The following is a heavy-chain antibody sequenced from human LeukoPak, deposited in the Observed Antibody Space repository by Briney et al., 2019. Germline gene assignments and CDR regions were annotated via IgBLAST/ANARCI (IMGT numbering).Heavy chain of an antibody. D-gene: IGHD3-10*01. V-gene: IGHV3-21*01. CDR3: ARVQKVELDFDY. CDR1: GFTFSSYS. CDR2: ISSSSSYI. Sequence: GGSLRLSCAASGFTFSSYSMNWVRQAPGEGLEWVSSISSSSSYIYYADSVKGRFTISRDNAKNSLYLQMNSLRAEDTAVYYCARVQKVELDFDYWGQGTLVTVSS. J-gene: IGHJ4*02.